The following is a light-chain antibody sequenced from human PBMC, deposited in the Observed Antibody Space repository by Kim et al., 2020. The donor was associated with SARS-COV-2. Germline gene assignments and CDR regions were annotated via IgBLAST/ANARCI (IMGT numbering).Light chain of an antibody. J-gene: IGLJ3*02. V-gene: IGLV2-11*01. CDR1: RSDVGAYNF. CDR2: AVT. Sequence: GQSVTISCTGTRSDVGAYNFVSWYQQHPCKAPELVFYAVTKLPSGVPDRFSGSKSGNTASLTISGLQSEDEADYYCCSYAGSHTWVFGGGTKLTVL. CDR3: CSYAGSHTWV.